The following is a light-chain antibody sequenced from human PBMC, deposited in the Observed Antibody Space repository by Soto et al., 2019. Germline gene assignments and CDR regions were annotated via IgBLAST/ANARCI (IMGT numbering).Light chain of an antibody. Sequence: EIMMTQSPATLSVSPGERATLSCRASQSVSSSLAWYQQKPGQAPRLLIYGASTRATGIPARFSGSGSGKEFTLTINSLQSEDFAVYYCQQYNDWWTFGQGTKVDIK. CDR3: QQYNDWWT. J-gene: IGKJ1*01. CDR2: GAS. V-gene: IGKV3-15*01. CDR1: QSVSSS.